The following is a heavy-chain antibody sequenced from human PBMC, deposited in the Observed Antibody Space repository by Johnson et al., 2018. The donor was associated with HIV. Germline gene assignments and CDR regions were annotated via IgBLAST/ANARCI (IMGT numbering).Heavy chain of an antibody. CDR3: TTGDCSGGSCHAFDI. CDR2: ISHDGSHK. CDR1: GFTFSS. Sequence: QMLLVESGGGVVQPGRSLRLSCAASGFTFSSMHWDRQAPGKGLEWVAVISHDGSHKYYADSVKGRFTISRDNSKNTLYLQMNSLKSEDMAVYYCTTGDCSGGSCHAFDIWGQGTMVTVSS. J-gene: IGHJ3*02. D-gene: IGHD2-15*01. V-gene: IGHV3-30*03.